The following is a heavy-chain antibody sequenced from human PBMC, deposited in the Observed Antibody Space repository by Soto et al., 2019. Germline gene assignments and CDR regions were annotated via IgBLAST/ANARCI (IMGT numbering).Heavy chain of an antibody. CDR3: TTVPPRWYSSGWYAY. J-gene: IGHJ4*02. D-gene: IGHD6-19*01. Sequence: NPGGSLSLSCAASGFTFSNAWMSWVRQAPGKGLEWVGRIKSKTDGGTTDYAAPVKGRFTISRDDSKNTLYLQMNSLKTEDTAVYYCTTVPPRWYSSGWYAYWGQGTLVTVSS. CDR1: GFTFSNAW. V-gene: IGHV3-15*01. CDR2: IKSKTDGGTT.